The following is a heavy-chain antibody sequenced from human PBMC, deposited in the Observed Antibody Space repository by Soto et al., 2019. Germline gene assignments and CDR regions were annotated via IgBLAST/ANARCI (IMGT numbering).Heavy chain of an antibody. CDR2: IYYSGST. CDR1: GGSISSYY. V-gene: IGHV4-59*01. D-gene: IGHD1-1*01. Sequence: SETLSLTCTVSGGSISSYYWSWIRQPPGKGLEWIGYIYYSGSTNYNPSLKSRVTISVDTSKNQFSLKLRSVTAADTAVYYCVRVGWNDVGWFDPWGQGTLVTVSS. J-gene: IGHJ5*02. CDR3: VRVGWNDVGWFDP.